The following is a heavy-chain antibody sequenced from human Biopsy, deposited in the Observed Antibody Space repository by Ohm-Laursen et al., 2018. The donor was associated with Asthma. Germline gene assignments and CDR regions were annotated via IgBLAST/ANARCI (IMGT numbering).Heavy chain of an antibody. D-gene: IGHD3-22*01. Sequence: LSLTCPVSGGSISSGGYYWSWIRQHPGQGLEWIGYIYYSGSTYYNPSLKSRVSIPIDTAKNQFSLKLSSVTAADTAVYYCARAQDYYDSRGYYRSFDYWGQGTLVTVSS. J-gene: IGHJ4*02. CDR3: ARAQDYYDSRGYYRSFDY. CDR2: IYYSGST. CDR1: GGSISSGGYY. V-gene: IGHV4-31*03.